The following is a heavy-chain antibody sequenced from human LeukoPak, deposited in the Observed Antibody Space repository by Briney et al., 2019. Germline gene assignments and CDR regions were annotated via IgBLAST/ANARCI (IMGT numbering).Heavy chain of an antibody. V-gene: IGHV3-9*01. D-gene: IGHD3-3*01. CDR1: GFTFDDYA. CDR2: ISWNSGSI. J-gene: IGHJ4*02. Sequence: PGGSLRLSCAASGFTFDDYAMHWVRQAPGKGLEWVSGISWNSGSIGYADSVKGRFTISRDNAKNSLYLQMNSLRAEDTAVYYCAKSYYDFWSGYYQTFDYWGQGTLVTVSS. CDR3: AKSYYDFWSGYYQTFDY.